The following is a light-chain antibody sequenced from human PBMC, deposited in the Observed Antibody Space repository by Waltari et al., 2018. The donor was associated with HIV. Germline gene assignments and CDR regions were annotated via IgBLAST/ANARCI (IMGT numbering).Light chain of an antibody. CDR1: QSVNTN. J-gene: IGKJ2*01. Sequence: LMQSPDILPVSPGEGVTLTCRASQSVNTNVAWYQQRPGQAPRLLIYGASTRDAGFPARFSGGGSGTEFTLTISSVKSEDFALYFCHQYNNGPYTFGQGTKRDIK. V-gene: IGKV3-15*01. CDR3: HQYNNGPYT. CDR2: GAS.